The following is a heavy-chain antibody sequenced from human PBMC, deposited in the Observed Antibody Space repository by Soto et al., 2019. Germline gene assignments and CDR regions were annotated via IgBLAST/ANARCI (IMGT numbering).Heavy chain of an antibody. CDR1: GFTFSSYG. CDR3: AKGVGGSGSQQLDPGDY. D-gene: IGHD3-10*01. J-gene: IGHJ4*02. V-gene: IGHV3-30*18. Sequence: QVQLVESGGGVVQPGRSLRLSCAASGFTFSSYGMHWVRQAPGKGLEWVAVISYDGSNKYYADSVKGRFTISRDNSKNTLYLQMNSLRAEDTAVYYCAKGVGGSGSQQLDPGDYWGQGTLVTVSS. CDR2: ISYDGSNK.